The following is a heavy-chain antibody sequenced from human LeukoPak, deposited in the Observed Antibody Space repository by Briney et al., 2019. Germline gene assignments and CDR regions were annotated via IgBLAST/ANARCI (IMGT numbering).Heavy chain of an antibody. D-gene: IGHD4-23*01. Sequence: GGSLRLSCAASGFTFSSYAMSWVRQAPGKGLEWVSGISWNSGSIGYADSVKGRFTISRDNAKNSLYLQMNSLRAEDMALYYCAKGGKGYFDYWGQGTLVTVSS. V-gene: IGHV3-9*03. CDR2: ISWNSGSI. J-gene: IGHJ4*02. CDR3: AKGGKGYFDY. CDR1: GFTFSSYA.